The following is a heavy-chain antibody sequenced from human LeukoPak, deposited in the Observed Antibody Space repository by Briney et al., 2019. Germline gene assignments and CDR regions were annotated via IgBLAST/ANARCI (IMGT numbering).Heavy chain of an antibody. CDR3: ARLPGRSRVDP. D-gene: IGHD3-10*01. J-gene: IGHJ5*02. CDR2: ISSSSSYI. Sequence: GGSLRLSCAASGFNFSSYSMNWVRQAPGKGLEWVSSISSSSSYIYYGDSMKGRFTISRDNAKNSLYLQMHSLRAEDTALYYCARLPGRSRVDPWGQGTLVTVSS. V-gene: IGHV3-21*01. CDR1: GFNFSSYS.